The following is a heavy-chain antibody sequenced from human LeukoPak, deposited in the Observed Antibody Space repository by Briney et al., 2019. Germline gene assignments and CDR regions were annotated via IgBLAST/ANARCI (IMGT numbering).Heavy chain of an antibody. Sequence: ASVKVSCKASGYTFAGYYMHWVRQAPGQGLEWMGWINPNSGGTNYAQKFQGRVTMTRDTSISTAYMELSRLRSDDTAVYYCAGDLLAYYDFWSGSSRSNWSDPWGQGTLVTVSS. D-gene: IGHD3-3*01. CDR1: GYTFAGYY. CDR3: AGDLLAYYDFWSGSSRSNWSDP. V-gene: IGHV1-2*02. CDR2: INPNSGGT. J-gene: IGHJ5*02.